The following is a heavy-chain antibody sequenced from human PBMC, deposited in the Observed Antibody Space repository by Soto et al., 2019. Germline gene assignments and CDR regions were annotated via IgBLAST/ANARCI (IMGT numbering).Heavy chain of an antibody. V-gene: IGHV1-18*01. D-gene: IGHD3-9*01. Sequence: ASVKVSCKASGYTFTSYGISWVRQAPGQGLEWMGWISAYSSNTNYAQKLQGRLTMTTDTSTSTAYMELRSLRSDDTAVYYCARDADILTGYYTSGWFDPWGQGTLVTVSS. CDR2: ISAYSSNT. CDR1: GYTFTSYG. CDR3: ARDADILTGYYTSGWFDP. J-gene: IGHJ5*02.